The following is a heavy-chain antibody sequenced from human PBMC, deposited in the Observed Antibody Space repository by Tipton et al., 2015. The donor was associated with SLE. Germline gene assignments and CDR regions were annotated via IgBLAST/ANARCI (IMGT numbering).Heavy chain of an antibody. D-gene: IGHD3-22*01. CDR2: INHSGST. Sequence: TLSLTCAVYGRSFSGYYWSWIRQPPGKGLEWIGEINHSGSTNYNPSLKSRVTISVDTSKNQFSLKRSSVTAADTAVYYCARSSYDSSGYPGYWGQGTLVTASS. CDR1: GRSFSGYY. J-gene: IGHJ4*02. CDR3: ARSSYDSSGYPGY. V-gene: IGHV4-34*01.